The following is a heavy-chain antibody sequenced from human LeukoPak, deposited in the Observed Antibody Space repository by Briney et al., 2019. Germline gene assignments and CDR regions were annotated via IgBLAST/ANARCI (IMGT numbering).Heavy chain of an antibody. Sequence: PGGSLRLSCAASGFTFSSYEMNWVRQAPGKGLEWVSYISSSGSTIYYADSVKGRFTISRDNAKNSLYLQMNSLRAEDTAVYYCARDGLEHEDYDILTGYYISAEFDYWGQGTLVTVSS. CDR3: ARDGLEHEDYDILTGYYISAEFDY. J-gene: IGHJ4*02. CDR1: GFTFSSYE. D-gene: IGHD3-9*01. V-gene: IGHV3-48*03. CDR2: ISSSGSTI.